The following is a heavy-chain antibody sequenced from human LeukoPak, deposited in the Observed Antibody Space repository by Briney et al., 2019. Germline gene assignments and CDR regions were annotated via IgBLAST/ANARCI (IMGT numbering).Heavy chain of an antibody. J-gene: IGHJ5*02. Sequence: SETLSLTCAVYGGSFSGYYWSWIRQPPGKGLEGIGEINHSGSTNYNPSLKSRATISVDTSKNQFSLKLSSVTAADTAVYYCARGLRYCSGGSCYSAYWFDPWGQGTLVTVSS. CDR3: ARGLRYCSGGSCYSAYWFDP. CDR2: INHSGST. V-gene: IGHV4-34*01. D-gene: IGHD2-15*01. CDR1: GGSFSGYY.